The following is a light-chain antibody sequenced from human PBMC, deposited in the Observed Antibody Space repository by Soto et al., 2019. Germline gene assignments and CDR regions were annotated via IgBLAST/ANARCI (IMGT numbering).Light chain of an antibody. CDR3: QQYNSWPLT. J-gene: IGKJ4*01. V-gene: IGKV1-5*03. CDR1: QSISSW. CDR2: KAS. Sequence: DIQMTQSPSTLSSSVGDRVTITCRASQSISSWLAWYQQKPGNAPKLLIYKASSLESGVPSRFSGSGSGTEFTLTISSLQPDDFATYYCQQYNSWPLTFGGGTKVEIK.